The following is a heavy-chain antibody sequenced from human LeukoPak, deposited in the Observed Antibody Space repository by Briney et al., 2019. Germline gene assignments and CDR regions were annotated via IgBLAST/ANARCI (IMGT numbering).Heavy chain of an antibody. Sequence: GGSLRLSCAASGSTFSSYAMSWVRQAPGKGLEWVSAISGSGGSTYYADSVKGRFTISRDNSKNTLYLQMNCLRAEDTAVYYCAKVEYCSGGSCYFFDYWGQGTLVTVSS. V-gene: IGHV3-23*01. CDR1: GSTFSSYA. CDR3: AKVEYCSGGSCYFFDY. CDR2: ISGSGGST. D-gene: IGHD2-15*01. J-gene: IGHJ4*02.